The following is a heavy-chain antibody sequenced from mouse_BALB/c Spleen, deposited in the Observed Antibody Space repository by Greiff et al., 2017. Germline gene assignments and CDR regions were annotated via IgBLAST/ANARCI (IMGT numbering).Heavy chain of an antibody. V-gene: IGHV5-12-1*01. J-gene: IGHJ1*01. D-gene: IGHD1-1*01. CDR2: ISSGGGST. CDR1: GFAFSSYD. CDR3: ARHDYGSWYFDV. Sequence: EVKLVESGGGLVKPGGSLKLSCAASGFAFSSYDMSCVRQTPEKRLEWVAYISSGGGSTYYPDTVKGRFTISRDNAKNTLYLQMSSLKSEDTAMYYCARHDYGSWYFDVWGAGTTVTVSS.